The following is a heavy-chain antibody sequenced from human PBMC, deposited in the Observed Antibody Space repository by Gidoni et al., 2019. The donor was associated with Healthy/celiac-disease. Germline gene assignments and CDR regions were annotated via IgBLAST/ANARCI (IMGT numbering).Heavy chain of an antibody. CDR3: ARGVVVVPAARRVGGTSNWFDP. Sequence: QVQLQQWGAGLLKPSETLSLTCAVYGGSFSGYYWSWIRQPPGKGLEWIGEINHSGSTNYNPSLKSRVTISVDPSKNQFSLKLSSVTAADTAVYYCARGVVVVPAARRVGGTSNWFDPWGQGTLVTVSS. D-gene: IGHD2-2*01. CDR1: GGSFSGYY. CDR2: INHSGST. J-gene: IGHJ5*02. V-gene: IGHV4-34*01.